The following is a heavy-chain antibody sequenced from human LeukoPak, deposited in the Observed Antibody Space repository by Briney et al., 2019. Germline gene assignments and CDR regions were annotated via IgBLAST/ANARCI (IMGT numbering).Heavy chain of an antibody. CDR1: GFTLSSRW. CDR2: IESDGST. J-gene: IGHJ4*02. CDR3: ARDGRGPDY. V-gene: IGHV3-74*01. D-gene: IGHD3/OR15-3a*01. Sequence: GGSLRLSCAASGFTLSSRWMHWVRQVPGKGLVSVSRIESDGSTAYADSVKGRFIISRDNAKNTLYLKMNSLRVEDTAVYYCARDGRGPDYWGQGTLVTVSS.